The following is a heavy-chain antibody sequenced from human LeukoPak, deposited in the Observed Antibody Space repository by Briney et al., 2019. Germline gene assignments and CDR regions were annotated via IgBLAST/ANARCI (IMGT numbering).Heavy chain of an antibody. CDR1: GGSISSGGYS. D-gene: IGHD1-26*01. CDR3: ASHGREILHYFDY. V-gene: IGHV4-30-2*01. J-gene: IGHJ4*02. CDR2: IYHSGST. Sequence: SQTLSLTCAVSGGSISSGGYSWSWIRQPPGKGLEWIGYIYHSGSTNYNPSLKSRVTTSVDTSKNQFSLKLSSVTAADTAVYYCASHGREILHYFDYWGQGTLVTVSS.